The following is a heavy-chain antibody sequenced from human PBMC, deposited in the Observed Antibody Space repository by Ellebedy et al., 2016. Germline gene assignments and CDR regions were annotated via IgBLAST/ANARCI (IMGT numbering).Heavy chain of an antibody. J-gene: IGHJ4*02. D-gene: IGHD3-22*01. CDR3: ATPWGFYYDNSDYYADY. V-gene: IGHV3-23*01. Sequence: GESLKISCAASGFTLSNHAMSWVRQAPGKGLEWISGFSGGGGSTYYADSVKGRFTISRDNSKNTLYLQMNSLRAEDTAVYYCATPWGFYYDNSDYYADYWGQGTLVTVSS. CDR2: FSGGGGST. CDR1: GFTLSNHA.